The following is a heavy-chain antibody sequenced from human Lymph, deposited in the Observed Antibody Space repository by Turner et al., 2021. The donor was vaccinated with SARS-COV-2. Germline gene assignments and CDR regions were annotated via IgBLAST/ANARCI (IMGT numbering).Heavy chain of an antibody. CDR2: IYSGGSS. CDR3: ARDLDTAGGMDV. D-gene: IGHD5-18*01. J-gene: IGHJ6*02. Sequence: EVQLVESGGGLVQPGGPLRLSCAASGITVSRNYMSWVRQAPGKGLGWVSVIYSGGSSYYADSVKGRFTISRHNSKNTLYLQMNSLRAEDTAVYYCARDLDTAGGMDVWGQGTTVTVSS. CDR1: GITVSRNY. V-gene: IGHV3-53*04.